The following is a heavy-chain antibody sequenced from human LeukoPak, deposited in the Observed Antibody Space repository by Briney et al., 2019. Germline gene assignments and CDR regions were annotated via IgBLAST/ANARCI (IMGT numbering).Heavy chain of an antibody. V-gene: IGHV3-9*01. CDR2: ISWNSGSI. CDR3: AKGRGYGDYEWYFDL. D-gene: IGHD4-17*01. J-gene: IGHJ2*01. CDR1: GFTFDDYA. Sequence: QTGGSLRLSCAASGFTFDDYAMHWVRQAPGKGLEWVSGISWNSGSIGYADSVKGRFTISRDNAKNSLYLQMNSLRAEDTALYYCAKGRGYGDYEWYFDLWGRGTLVTVSS.